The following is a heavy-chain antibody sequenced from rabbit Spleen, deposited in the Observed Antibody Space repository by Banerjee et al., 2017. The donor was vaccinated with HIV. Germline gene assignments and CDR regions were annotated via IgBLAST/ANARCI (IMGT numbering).Heavy chain of an antibody. Sequence: QEQLVESGGGLVKPGASLTLTCKASGFSFSNKAVMCWVRQAPGKGLEWIASIYAGSSGSTYSATWAKGRFTISKTSSTTVTLQMTSLTVADTATYFCARHIPGGGYAFKLWGPGTLVTVS. V-gene: IGHV1S45*01. CDR2: IYAGSSGST. D-gene: IGHD6-1*01. CDR3: ARHIPGGGYAFKL. CDR1: GFSFSNKAV. J-gene: IGHJ4*01.